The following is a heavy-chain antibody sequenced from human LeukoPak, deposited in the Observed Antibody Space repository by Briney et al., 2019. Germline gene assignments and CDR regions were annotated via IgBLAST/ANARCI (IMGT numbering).Heavy chain of an antibody. D-gene: IGHD3-16*02. J-gene: IGHJ3*02. CDR3: ARLSSFAFDI. CDR2: ILHNGDST. V-gene: IGHV3-23*01. CDR1: GLTFSSHW. Sequence: GGSLRLSCAASGLTFSSHWMHWVRQAPGKGREWLSLILHNGDSTYYADSVKGRFTISRDNSKNTLYLQMNSLRAEDTAVYYCARLSSFAFDIWGQGTMVTVSS.